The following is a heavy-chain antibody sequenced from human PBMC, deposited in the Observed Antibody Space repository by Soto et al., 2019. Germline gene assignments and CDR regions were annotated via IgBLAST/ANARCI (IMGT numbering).Heavy chain of an antibody. CDR2: ISSSSSNI. CDR3: ARDLGYSSSWYVRGYYYYGMDV. Sequence: GGSLRLSCAASGFTFSSYAMSWVRQAPGKGLEWVSSISSSSSNIYYADSVKGRFTISRDNAKNSLYLQMNSLRAEDTAVYYCARDLGYSSSWYVRGYYYYGMDVWGQGTTVTVSS. CDR1: GFTFSSYA. J-gene: IGHJ6*02. D-gene: IGHD6-13*01. V-gene: IGHV3-21*01.